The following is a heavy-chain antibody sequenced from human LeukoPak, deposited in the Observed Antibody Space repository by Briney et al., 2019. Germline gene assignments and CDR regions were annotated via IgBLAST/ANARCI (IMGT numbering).Heavy chain of an antibody. V-gene: IGHV3-48*03. J-gene: IGHJ6*04. CDR2: ISSSGSSI. Sequence: GGSLRLSCAASGFTFSTYEMNWVRQAPGKGLEWLSYISSSGSSIYSADSVKGRFTISRDNAKNSLYLQMNSLRAEDTAVYYCARGLVAAATPPYSYYGMDVWGKGTTVTVSS. D-gene: IGHD2-15*01. CDR3: ARGLVAAATPPYSYYGMDV. CDR1: GFTFSTYE.